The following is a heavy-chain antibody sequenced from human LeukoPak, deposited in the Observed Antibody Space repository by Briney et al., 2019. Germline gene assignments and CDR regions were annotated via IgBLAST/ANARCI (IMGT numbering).Heavy chain of an antibody. CDR1: GGSISSYY. V-gene: IGHV4-59*01. CDR2: IYYSGST. CDR3: ARDGGDPYCSSTSCYMGLDY. D-gene: IGHD2-2*02. J-gene: IGHJ4*02. Sequence: SETLSLTCTVSGGSISSYYWSWIRQPPGKGLEWTGYIYYSGSTNYNPSLKSRLTISAGTSKNQFSLKLSSVTAADTAVYYCARDGGDPYCSSTSCYMGLDYWGQGTLVTVSS.